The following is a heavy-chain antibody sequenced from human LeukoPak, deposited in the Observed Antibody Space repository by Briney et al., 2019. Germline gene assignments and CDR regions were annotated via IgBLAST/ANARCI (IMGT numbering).Heavy chain of an antibody. CDR1: GGSISSYY. D-gene: IGHD3-10*01. Sequence: SETLSLTCTVSGGSISSYYWSWIRQPPGKGLEWIGYIYYSGSTNYNPSLKSRVTISVDTSKDQFSLRLSSVTAADTAVYYCAGSGSGSYYSPWYFDLWGRGTLVTVSS. CDR2: IYYSGST. V-gene: IGHV4-59*01. CDR3: AGSGSGSYYSPWYFDL. J-gene: IGHJ2*01.